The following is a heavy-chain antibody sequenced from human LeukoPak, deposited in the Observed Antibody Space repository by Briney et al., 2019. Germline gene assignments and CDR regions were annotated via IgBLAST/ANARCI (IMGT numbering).Heavy chain of an antibody. CDR3: AREHTIAASGTHWFAP. J-gene: IGHJ5*02. D-gene: IGHD6-13*01. CDR2: TWYDGSNE. V-gene: IGHV3-33*01. Sequence: GRSLRLSCAASGFAFSRYGMHWLRQAPGTGLEWVAVTWYDGSNEAYAHSVRGRFTISRDNSENRLYLQMNSLRVEDTAVYYCAREHTIAASGTHWFAPWGQGTLVTVSS. CDR1: GFAFSRYG.